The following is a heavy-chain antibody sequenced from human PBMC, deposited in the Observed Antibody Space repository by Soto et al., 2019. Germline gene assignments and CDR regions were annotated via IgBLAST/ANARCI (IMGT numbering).Heavy chain of an antibody. D-gene: IGHD5-18*01. V-gene: IGHV3-23*01. CDR3: AKGARGYSPAAMDV. J-gene: IGHJ6*02. Sequence: EVQLLESGGGLVQPGGSLRLSCAASEFSFGGYAISWVRLAPGKGLEWVSGISGSGSTAFYADSVRGRFTISRDNSKNTLYPQMNSLRAEDTAVYYCAKGARGYSPAAMDVWGQGTTVTVSS. CDR2: ISGSGSTA. CDR1: EFSFGGYA.